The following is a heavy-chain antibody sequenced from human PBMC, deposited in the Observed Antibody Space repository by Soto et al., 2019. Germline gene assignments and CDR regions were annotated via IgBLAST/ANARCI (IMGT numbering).Heavy chain of an antibody. V-gene: IGHV1-69*13. CDR1: GGTFSSYA. Sequence: GASVKVSCKASGGTFSSYAISWVRQAPGQGLEWMGGIIPIFGTANYAQKFQGRVTITADESTSTAYKELSSLRSEDTAVYYCATEEQYCTNGVCPGPYCYGMDVWGQRTTVPVSS. CDR3: ATEEQYCTNGVCPGPYCYGMDV. J-gene: IGHJ6*02. CDR2: IIPIFGTA. D-gene: IGHD2-8*01.